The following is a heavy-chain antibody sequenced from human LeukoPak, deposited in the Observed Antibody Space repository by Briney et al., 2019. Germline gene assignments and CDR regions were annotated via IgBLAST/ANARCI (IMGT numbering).Heavy chain of an antibody. CDR1: GGSFSGYY. CDR3: ARLGYCSSTSCYDDY. J-gene: IGHJ4*02. CDR2: INHSGST. Sequence: PSETLSLTCAVYGGSFSGYYWSWIRQPPGKGLEWIGEINHSGSTNYNPSLKSRVTISVDTSKNQFSLKLSSVTAADTAVYYCARLGYCSSTSCYDDYWGQGTLVTVSS. V-gene: IGHV4-34*01. D-gene: IGHD2-2*01.